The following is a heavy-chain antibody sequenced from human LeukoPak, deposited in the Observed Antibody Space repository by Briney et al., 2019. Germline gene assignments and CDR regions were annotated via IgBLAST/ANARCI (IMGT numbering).Heavy chain of an antibody. CDR2: IWNDGSNK. Sequence: GRSLRLSCAASGFTFSSYGMHWVRQAPGKGLEWVAVIWNDGSNKYYADSVKGRSTISRDSSKSTLCLQMNSLRAEDTAVYYCAKQLGYCSDGSCYFPYWGQGTLVTVSS. V-gene: IGHV3-33*06. CDR1: GFTFSSYG. CDR3: AKQLGYCSDGSCYFPY. J-gene: IGHJ4*02. D-gene: IGHD2-15*01.